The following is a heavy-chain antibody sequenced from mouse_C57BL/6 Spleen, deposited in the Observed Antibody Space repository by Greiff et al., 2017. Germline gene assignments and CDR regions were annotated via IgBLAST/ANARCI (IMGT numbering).Heavy chain of an antibody. CDR3: ARSLDY. CDR2: IHPNSGGT. Sequence: VQLQQPGAELVKPGASVKLSCKASGYTFTSYWMPWVKQRPGQGLEWIGMIHPNSGGTNYNEKFKSKATLTVDKSSSTSYMQLSRLTAEDSAVYYCARSLDYWGQGTTLTVSS. CDR1: GYTFTSYW. J-gene: IGHJ2*01. V-gene: IGHV1-64*01.